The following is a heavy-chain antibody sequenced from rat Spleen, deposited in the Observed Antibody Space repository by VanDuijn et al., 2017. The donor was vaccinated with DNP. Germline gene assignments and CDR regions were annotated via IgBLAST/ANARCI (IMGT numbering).Heavy chain of an antibody. J-gene: IGHJ3*01. CDR1: GHTFISNY. D-gene: IGHD1-1*01. Sequence: QVQLQQSGGELAKPGSSVKISCKASGHTFISNYIGWIKQTTGQGLEYIGYINMGSGGTNYNEKFKGKATLTVDKSSSTAFMQLSSMTPDDSAVYYCARGGDGIWFAYWGPGTLVTVSS. V-gene: IGHV1-43*01. CDR3: ARGGDGIWFAY. CDR2: INMGSGGT.